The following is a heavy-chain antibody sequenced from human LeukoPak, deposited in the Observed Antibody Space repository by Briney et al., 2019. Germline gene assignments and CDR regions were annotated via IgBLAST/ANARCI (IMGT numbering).Heavy chain of an antibody. D-gene: IGHD3-22*01. J-gene: IGHJ4*02. CDR2: ISSSGSTI. Sequence: GGSLRLSCAASGFSFSKYEMHWVRQAPGKGLEWLSYISSSGSTIYYADSVKGRFTISRDNAKNSLYLQMNSLRAEDTAVYYCARDPPDYYDSSGDSDYWGQGTLVTVSS. CDR3: ARDPPDYYDSSGDSDY. V-gene: IGHV3-48*03. CDR1: GFSFSKYE.